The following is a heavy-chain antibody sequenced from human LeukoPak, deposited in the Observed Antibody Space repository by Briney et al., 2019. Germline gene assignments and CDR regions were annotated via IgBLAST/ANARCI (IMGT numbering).Heavy chain of an antibody. V-gene: IGHV1-2*02. CDR2: INPNGGGT. CDR3: ARDQGIAAAGTDY. D-gene: IGHD6-13*01. Sequence: ASVKVSCKASGYTFTDYYIHWVRQAPGQGLEWMGWINPNGGGTNYAQKFQGRVTMTRDTSISTAYMELSRLRSDDTAVYYCARDQGIAAAGTDYWGQGTLVTVSS. CDR1: GYTFTDYY. J-gene: IGHJ4*02.